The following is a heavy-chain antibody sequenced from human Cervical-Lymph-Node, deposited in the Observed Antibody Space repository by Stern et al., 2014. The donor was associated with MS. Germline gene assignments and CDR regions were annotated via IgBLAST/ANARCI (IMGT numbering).Heavy chain of an antibody. D-gene: IGHD3-9*01. CDR3: ARNDILTGPDAFDI. Sequence: QVQLQESGPGLVKPSQTLSLTCTVSGGSISSGGYYWSWIRQHPGKGLEWIGSIYYSGSTYYNPSLKSRVTISVETSKNQFSLKLSSVTAADTAVYYCARNDILTGPDAFDIWGQGTMVTVSS. V-gene: IGHV4-31*03. CDR1: GGSISSGGYY. J-gene: IGHJ3*02. CDR2: IYYSGST.